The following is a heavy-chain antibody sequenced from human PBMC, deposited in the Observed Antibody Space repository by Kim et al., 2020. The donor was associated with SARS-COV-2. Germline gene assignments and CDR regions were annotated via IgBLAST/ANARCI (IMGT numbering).Heavy chain of an antibody. V-gene: IGHV4-59*01. CDR3: ARVSSGWYKWFDP. J-gene: IGHJ5*02. CDR1: GGSISSYY. CDR2: IYYSGST. D-gene: IGHD6-19*01. Sequence: SETLSLTCTVSGGSISSYYWSWIRQPPGKGLEWIGYIYYSGSTNYNPSLKSRVTISVDTSKNQFSLKLSSVTAADTAVYYCARVSSGWYKWFDPWGQGTLVTVSS.